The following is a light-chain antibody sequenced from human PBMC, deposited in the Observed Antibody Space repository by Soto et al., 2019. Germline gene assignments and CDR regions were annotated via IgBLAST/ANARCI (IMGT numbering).Light chain of an antibody. CDR3: QTWGTVNVV. CDR2: LNSDGSH. CDR1: SGHSSYA. V-gene: IGLV4-69*01. J-gene: IGLJ2*01. Sequence: QLVLTQSPSASASLGASVKLTCTLSSGHSSYAIAWHQQQPQKGPRFLMNLNSDGSHNKGDGIPDRFSGSSSGAERYLTISSLQSEDEADYYCQTWGTVNVVFGGGTKLTVL.